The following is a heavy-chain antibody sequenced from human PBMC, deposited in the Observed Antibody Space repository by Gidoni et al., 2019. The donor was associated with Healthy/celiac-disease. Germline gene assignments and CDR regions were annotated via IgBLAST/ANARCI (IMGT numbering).Heavy chain of an antibody. CDR1: GYPFTGSY. D-gene: IGHD1-1*01. CDR3: XXXHGXXSQLXXYGXXX. V-gene: IGHV1-2*04. CDR2: INPNMGGT. J-gene: IGHJ6*01. Sequence: QVQLVQSGAEVXKPGAXVKVSXKASGYPFTGSYMNCVRQATGKGLEWMGWINPNMGGTXYAQKFQGWVXXTRDTSISTAXMEXXXLXXXDTXXXYCXXXHGXXSQLXXYGXXXWGXXTT.